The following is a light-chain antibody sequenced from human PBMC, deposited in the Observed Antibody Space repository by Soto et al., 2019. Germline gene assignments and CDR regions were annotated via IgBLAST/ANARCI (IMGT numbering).Light chain of an antibody. Sequence: DIQLTQSPSFLSASVGDRVTITCRASQGISSYLAWYQQKPGKAPKLLIYTASTLQSGVPSRFSGSGSGTEFTLTISSLQPEDFATYYCQQLNSYPHTFGGGTNVEI. J-gene: IGKJ4*01. CDR3: QQLNSYPHT. CDR2: TAS. V-gene: IGKV1-9*01. CDR1: QGISSY.